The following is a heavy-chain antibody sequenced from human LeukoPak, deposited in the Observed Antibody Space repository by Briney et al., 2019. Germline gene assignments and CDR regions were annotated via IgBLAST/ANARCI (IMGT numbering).Heavy chain of an antibody. D-gene: IGHD6-13*01. Sequence: GGSLRLSCAASGFTFSSKWMSWVRQAPGKGLEWVANIKYDGSEKYYVDSVKGRFTISRDNAKNSLYLQMNSLRAEDTAVYYCARGAYSSSSWSHWGQGTLVTVSS. CDR2: IKYDGSEK. CDR1: GFTFSSKW. V-gene: IGHV3-7*03. J-gene: IGHJ4*02. CDR3: ARGAYSSSSWSH.